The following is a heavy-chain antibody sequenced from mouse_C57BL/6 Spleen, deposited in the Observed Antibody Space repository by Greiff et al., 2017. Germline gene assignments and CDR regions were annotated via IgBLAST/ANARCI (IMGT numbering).Heavy chain of an antibody. Sequence: VQLQQSGAELVKPGASVKLSCKASGYTFTEYTIHWVKQRSGQGLEWIGWFYPGSGSIKYNEKFKDKATLTADKSSSTVYMELSRLTSEDSAVYFCARHEDGGYYADYYAMDYWGQGTSVTVSS. CDR2: FYPGSGSI. D-gene: IGHD2-3*01. CDR3: ARHEDGGYYADYYAMDY. J-gene: IGHJ4*01. CDR1: GYTFTEYT. V-gene: IGHV1-62-2*01.